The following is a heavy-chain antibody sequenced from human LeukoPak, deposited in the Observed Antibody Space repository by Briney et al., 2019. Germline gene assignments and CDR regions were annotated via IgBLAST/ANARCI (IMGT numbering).Heavy chain of an antibody. J-gene: IGHJ4*02. CDR2: IRYDGSNK. CDR3: ARDGGYGGADY. Sequence: GRSLRLSCAASGFTFDDYAMHWVRHAQRKGMEWVAFIRYDGSNKYYADSVKGRFTISRDNSKNTLYLQMNSLRAEDTAVYYCARDGGYGGADYWGQGTLVTVSS. D-gene: IGHD4-23*01. CDR1: GFTFDDYA. V-gene: IGHV3-30*02.